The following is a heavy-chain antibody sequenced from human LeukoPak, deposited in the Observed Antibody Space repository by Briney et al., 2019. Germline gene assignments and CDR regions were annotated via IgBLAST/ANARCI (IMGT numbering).Heavy chain of an antibody. Sequence: SETLSLTCTVSGGSISSSSYYWGWIRQPPGKGLEWIGSIYYSGSTYYNPSLKSRVTISVDTSKNQFSLKLSSVTAADTAVYYCARRSSSGWYPGDAFDIWGQGTMVTVSS. D-gene: IGHD6-19*01. J-gene: IGHJ3*02. CDR1: GGSISSSSYY. V-gene: IGHV4-39*01. CDR3: ARRSSSGWYPGDAFDI. CDR2: IYYSGST.